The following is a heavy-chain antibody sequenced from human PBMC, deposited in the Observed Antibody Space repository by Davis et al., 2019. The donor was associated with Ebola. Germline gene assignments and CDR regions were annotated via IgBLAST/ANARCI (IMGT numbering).Heavy chain of an antibody. CDR2: ISGGGGKL. CDR1: GFTFSNYA. D-gene: IGHD3-3*01. Sequence: GESLKISCGASGFTFSNYAMSWVRQAPGKGLEWVAGISGGGGKLYYVDSVKGRFTISRDNTKNTLYLQMKTLRADDSALYYCAKSGITVFGVIRDYYYGMDVWGQGTTVTVSS. CDR3: AKSGITVFGVIRDYYYGMDV. J-gene: IGHJ6*02. V-gene: IGHV3-23*01.